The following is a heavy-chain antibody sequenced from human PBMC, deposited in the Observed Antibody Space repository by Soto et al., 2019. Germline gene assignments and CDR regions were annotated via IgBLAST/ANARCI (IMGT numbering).Heavy chain of an antibody. Sequence: EVQLVETGGGLIQPGGSLRLSCAASGFTVSGNYMSWVRQAPGKGLEWVSVTYNGGGTYYADSVNGRFTIYRDNSKITLYLQMNSLRCKETAVYYCASRRGSSYDYWGQGTLVTGSS. CDR3: ASRRGSSYDY. D-gene: IGHD6-6*01. CDR1: GFTVSGNY. V-gene: IGHV3-53*02. CDR2: TYNGGGT. J-gene: IGHJ4*02.